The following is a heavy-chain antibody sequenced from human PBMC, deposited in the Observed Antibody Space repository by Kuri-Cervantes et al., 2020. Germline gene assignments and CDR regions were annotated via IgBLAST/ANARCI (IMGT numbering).Heavy chain of an antibody. Sequence: SVKVSCKASGGTFSSYTISWVRQAPGQGLEWMGRIIPILGIANYAQKFQGSVTITADKSTSTAYMELNSLRAEDTAVYYCAKMRSGYGGYANAFDIWGQGTMVTVSS. J-gene: IGHJ3*02. D-gene: IGHD4-17*01. CDR2: IIPILGIA. CDR1: GGTFSSYT. V-gene: IGHV1-69*02. CDR3: AKMRSGYGGYANAFDI.